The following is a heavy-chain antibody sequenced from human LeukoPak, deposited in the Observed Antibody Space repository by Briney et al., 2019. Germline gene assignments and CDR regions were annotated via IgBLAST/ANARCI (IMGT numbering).Heavy chain of an antibody. CDR3: ARGPDYGDYDSLYYFDY. V-gene: IGHV1-18*01. CDR2: ISPYNGNT. Sequence: ASVKVSCKASGYTFTSYGISWVRQAPGQGLEWMGWISPYNGNTNYAQKLQGRVTMTTDTSTSTAYMELRSLRSDDTAVYYCARGPDYGDYDSLYYFDYWGQGTLVTVSS. CDR1: GYTFTSYG. D-gene: IGHD4-17*01. J-gene: IGHJ4*02.